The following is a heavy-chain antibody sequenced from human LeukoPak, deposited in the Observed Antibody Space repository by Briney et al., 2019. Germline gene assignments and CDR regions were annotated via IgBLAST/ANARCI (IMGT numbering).Heavy chain of an antibody. V-gene: IGHV3-30*18. D-gene: IGHD3-10*01. J-gene: IGHJ5*02. CDR3: VKDLMRDRWFGES. CDR1: GFTFSSYG. Sequence: GGSLRLSCAASGFTFSSYGMHWVRQAPGKGLEWVAVISYDGSNKYYADSVKGRFTISRDNSRNTLYLEMNSLRGEDTAVYYCVKDLMRDRWFGESWGQGTLVTVSS. CDR2: ISYDGSNK.